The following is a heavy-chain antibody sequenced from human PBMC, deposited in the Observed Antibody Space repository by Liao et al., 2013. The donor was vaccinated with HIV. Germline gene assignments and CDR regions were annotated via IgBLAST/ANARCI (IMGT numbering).Heavy chain of an antibody. CDR2: INHSGST. CDR3: AREVVLADY. V-gene: IGHV4-34*01. CDR1: GGSFSGYY. D-gene: IGHD2-21*01. Sequence: QVQLQQWGAGLLKPSETLSLTCAVYGGSFSGYYWSWIRQPPGKGLEWIGEINHSGSTNYNPSLKSRVTISVDTSENQFSLKLRSVTAADTAVYYCAREVVLADYWGQGTLVTVSS. J-gene: IGHJ4*02.